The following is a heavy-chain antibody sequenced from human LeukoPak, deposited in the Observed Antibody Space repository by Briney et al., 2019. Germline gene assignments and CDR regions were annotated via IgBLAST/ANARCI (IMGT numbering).Heavy chain of an antibody. D-gene: IGHD6-19*01. J-gene: IGHJ4*02. Sequence: GGTLRLSCAASGFTFRNYAMSWVRQALGKGLEWVSAISVSGGSTYYADSVKGRFTISRDNAKNSLYLQMNSLRAEDTAVYYCARDFYTGIAVAGTGYRGQGTLVTVSS. V-gene: IGHV3-23*01. CDR3: ARDFYTGIAVAGTGY. CDR2: ISVSGGST. CDR1: GFTFRNYA.